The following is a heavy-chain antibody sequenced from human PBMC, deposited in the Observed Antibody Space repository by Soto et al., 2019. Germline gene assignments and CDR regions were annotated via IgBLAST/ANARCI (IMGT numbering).Heavy chain of an antibody. CDR1: GFTFSSYS. J-gene: IGHJ4*02. D-gene: IGHD3-22*01. Sequence: GGSLRLSCAASGFTFSSYSMNWVRQAPGKGLEWVSSISSSSQDIYYADSLKGRFTISRDNAKNSLYLQMNSLRAEDTAVYYCARAGYYHTTADYWGQGTLVTVSS. CDR3: ARAGYYHTTADY. V-gene: IGHV3-21*01. CDR2: ISSSSQDI.